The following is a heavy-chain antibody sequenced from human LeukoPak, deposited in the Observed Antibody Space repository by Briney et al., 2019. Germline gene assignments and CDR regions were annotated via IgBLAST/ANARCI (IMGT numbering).Heavy chain of an antibody. Sequence: GGSLRLSCAASGFTFSSHWMHWVRQAPGKGLVWVSRINSDGSITSYADSVKGRFTISRDNAKDTPYLQMNSLRAEDAAVYYCASPMWDTAIHDYWGQGTLVTVSS. CDR2: INSDGSIT. J-gene: IGHJ4*02. D-gene: IGHD5-18*01. CDR3: ASPMWDTAIHDY. V-gene: IGHV3-74*01. CDR1: GFTFSSHW.